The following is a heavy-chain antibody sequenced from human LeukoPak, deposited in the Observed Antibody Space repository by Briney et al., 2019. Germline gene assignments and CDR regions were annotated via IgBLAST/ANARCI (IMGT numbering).Heavy chain of an antibody. D-gene: IGHD3-22*01. CDR3: ARRSGDHYDSLTCGMDV. J-gene: IGHJ6*02. V-gene: IGHV3-11*01. CDR2: ISSSGSTI. CDR1: GFTFSDYY. Sequence: SGGSLRLSCAASGFTFSDYYMSWIRQAPGKGLGWVSYISSSGSTIYYADSVKGRFTISRDNAKNSLYLQMNSLRAEDTAVYYCARRSGDHYDSLTCGMDVWGQGTTVTVSS.